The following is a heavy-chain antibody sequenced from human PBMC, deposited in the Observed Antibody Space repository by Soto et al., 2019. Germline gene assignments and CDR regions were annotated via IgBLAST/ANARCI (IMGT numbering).Heavy chain of an antibody. CDR3: ARVAVDLIFSAPYYFDY. V-gene: IGHV1-18*01. Sequence: GASVKVSCKASGYTFTSYGISWVRQAPGQGLEWMGWISAYNGNTNYAQKLQGRVTMTTDTSTSTAYMELRSLRSDDTAVYYCARVAVDLIFSAPYYFDYWGQGTLVTVSS. D-gene: IGHD3-3*01. J-gene: IGHJ4*02. CDR2: ISAYNGNT. CDR1: GYTFTSYG.